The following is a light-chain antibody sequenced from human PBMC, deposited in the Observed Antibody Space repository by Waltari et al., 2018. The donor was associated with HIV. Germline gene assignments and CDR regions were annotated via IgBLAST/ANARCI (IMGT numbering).Light chain of an antibody. CDR1: SFNIGAGYD. J-gene: IGLJ3*02. Sequence: QYVLTQPPSVSGAPGQRVTISCTGNSFNIGAGYDVHWYQQFPGTAPRLLIHGNTNRPSGVPDRFSGSKSDTSASLAITGLEAEDEADYYCQSYDRSLTGWVFGGGTKLTVL. CDR3: QSYDRSLTGWV. CDR2: GNT. V-gene: IGLV1-40*01.